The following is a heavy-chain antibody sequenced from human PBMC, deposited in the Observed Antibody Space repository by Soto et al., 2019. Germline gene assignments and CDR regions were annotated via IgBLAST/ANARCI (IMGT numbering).Heavy chain of an antibody. D-gene: IGHD3-10*01. CDR2: INPSGGST. CDR1: GYTFTSYY. V-gene: IGHV1-46*03. J-gene: IGHJ6*03. CDR3: ARGRFGEEPRRYYYMDV. Sequence: ASVKVSCKASGYTFTSYYMHWVRQAPGQGLEWMGIINPSGGSTSYAQKFQGRVTMTRDTSTSTVYMELSSLRSEDTAVYYCARGRFGEEPRRYYYMDVWGKGTTVTVSS.